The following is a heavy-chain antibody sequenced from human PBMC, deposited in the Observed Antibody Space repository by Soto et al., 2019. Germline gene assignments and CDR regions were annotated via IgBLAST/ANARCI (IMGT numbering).Heavy chain of an antibody. CDR1: GGSMSSYY. D-gene: IGHD6-19*01. CDR3: ARHLFDSSGWYVAY. J-gene: IGHJ4*02. Sequence: PSETLSLTCTVSGGSMSSYYWSWIRQPPGKGLEWIGYIYYSGTTDYNPSLKSRVTISVDTSNNQFSLKLSPVTATDTAVYYCARHLFDSSGWYVAYRGQGTLVTVS. V-gene: IGHV4-59*08. CDR2: IYYSGTT.